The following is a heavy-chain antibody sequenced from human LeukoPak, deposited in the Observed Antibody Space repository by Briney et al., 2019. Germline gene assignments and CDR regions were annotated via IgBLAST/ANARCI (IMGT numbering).Heavy chain of an antibody. V-gene: IGHV4-39*01. D-gene: IGHD3-9*01. Sequence: PSETLSLTCTVSGGSIASSAYYWGWIRQPPGKGLEWIGSLYYTGSTNYNPSLKSRVTLSVDASKNQFSLKVTSVTAADTAVYYCTRGSYDVLTGYSTLGEYWGQGTLVTVSS. CDR3: TRGSYDVLTGYSTLGEY. CDR1: GGSIASSAYY. CDR2: LYYTGST. J-gene: IGHJ4*02.